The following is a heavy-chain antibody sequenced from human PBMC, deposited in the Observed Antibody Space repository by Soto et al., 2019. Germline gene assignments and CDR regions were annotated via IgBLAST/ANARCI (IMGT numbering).Heavy chain of an antibody. CDR3: ARERHDILTGPPCVWYFDL. Sequence: QVQLQQWGAGPLRPLETLSLTCGVSGGSFSGYYWAWIRQSPGKGLEWIGEINDRGSINYNPSLKSRVSISVATSKNHYSLNLRDVAAADPAVYYCARERHDILTGPPCVWYFDLWGRGTLVTVSS. CDR2: INDRGSI. J-gene: IGHJ2*01. CDR1: GGSFSGYY. V-gene: IGHV4-34*01. D-gene: IGHD3-9*01.